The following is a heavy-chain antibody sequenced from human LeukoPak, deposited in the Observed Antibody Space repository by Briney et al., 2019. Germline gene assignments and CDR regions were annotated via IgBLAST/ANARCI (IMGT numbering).Heavy chain of an antibody. J-gene: IGHJ5*02. Sequence: SQTLSLTCAVSGGSISSGGYSWSWIRQPPGKGLEWIGYIYHSGSTYYNPSLKSRVTISVDRSKNQFSLKLSSVTAADTAVCYCARGVDSFDPWGQGTLVTVSS. V-gene: IGHV4-30-2*01. D-gene: IGHD3-3*01. CDR1: GGSISSGGYS. CDR2: IYHSGST. CDR3: ARGVDSFDP.